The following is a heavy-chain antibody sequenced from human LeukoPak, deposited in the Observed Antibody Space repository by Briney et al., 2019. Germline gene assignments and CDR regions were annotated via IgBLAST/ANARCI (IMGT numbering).Heavy chain of an antibody. CDR2: IIPIFGTA. CDR3: ARRRGSGRLDAFDI. CDR1: GGTFSSYA. Sequence: SVKVSCKASGGTFSSYAISWVRQAPGQGLEWMGGIIPIFGTANYAQKFQGRVTITADESTSTAYMELSSLRSEDTAVYYCARRRGSGRLDAFDIWGQRTMVTVSS. D-gene: IGHD3-10*01. V-gene: IGHV1-69*01. J-gene: IGHJ3*02.